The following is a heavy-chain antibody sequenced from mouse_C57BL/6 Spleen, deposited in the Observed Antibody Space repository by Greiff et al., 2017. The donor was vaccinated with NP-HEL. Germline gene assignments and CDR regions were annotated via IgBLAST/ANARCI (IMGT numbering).Heavy chain of an antibody. J-gene: IGHJ4*01. CDR2: IYPGNSDT. D-gene: IGHD2-4*01. Sequence: VQLKQSGTVLARPGASVKMSCKTSGYTFTSYWMHWVKQRPGQGLEWIGAIYPGNSDTSYNQKFKGKAKLTAVTSASTAYMELSSLTNEDSAVYYWTRGEIYYDYDGYAMDYWGQGTSVTVSS. CDR1: GYTFTSYW. V-gene: IGHV1-5*01. CDR3: TRGEIYYDYDGYAMDY.